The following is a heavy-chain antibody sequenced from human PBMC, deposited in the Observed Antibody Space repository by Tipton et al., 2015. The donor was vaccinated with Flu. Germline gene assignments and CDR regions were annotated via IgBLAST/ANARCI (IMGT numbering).Heavy chain of an antibody. CDR2: VYSSGTT. CDR3: ARGSGSGTFVIFDF. V-gene: IGHV4-61*02. D-gene: IGHD3-10*01. Sequence: TLSLTCTVSGGSISSGSYYWSWIRQPAGKGLEWIGRVYSSGTTNFNPSLKSRLTMSLDASKNQFSLTLNSVTAADTAVYYCARGSGSGTFVIFDFWGQGTLVTVSS. CDR1: GGSISSGSYY. J-gene: IGHJ5*01.